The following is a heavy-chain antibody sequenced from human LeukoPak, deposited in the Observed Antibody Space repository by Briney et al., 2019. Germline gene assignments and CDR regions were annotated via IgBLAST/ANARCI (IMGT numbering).Heavy chain of an antibody. CDR1: GYTFTSYY. D-gene: IGHD1-26*01. CDR2: INPSGGST. J-gene: IGHJ6*02. CDR3: ARAVGAGYYYYYGMDV. V-gene: IGHV1-46*01. Sequence: ASVKVSCKASGYTFTSYYMHWVRQAPGQGLEWMGKINPSGGSTSYAQKFQGRVTMTRDTSTSTVYMELSSLRSEDTAVYYCARAVGAGYYYYYGMDVWGQGTTVTVSS.